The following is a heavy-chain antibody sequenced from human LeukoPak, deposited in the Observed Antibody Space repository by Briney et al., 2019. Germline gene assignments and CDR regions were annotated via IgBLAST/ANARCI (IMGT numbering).Heavy chain of an antibody. Sequence: SETLSLTCTVSGGSISSSSYYWGWIRQPPGKGLEWIGSIYYSGSTYYNPPLKSRVTISVDTSKNQFSLKLSSVTAADTAVYYCARGRSVGAAIVWGQGTMVTVSS. CDR1: GGSISSSSYY. D-gene: IGHD2-15*01. CDR2: IYYSGST. J-gene: IGHJ3*01. CDR3: ARGRSVGAAIV. V-gene: IGHV4-39*07.